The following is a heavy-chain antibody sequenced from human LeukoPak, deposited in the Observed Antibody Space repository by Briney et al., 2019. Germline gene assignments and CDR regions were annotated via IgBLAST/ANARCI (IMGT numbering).Heavy chain of an antibody. J-gene: IGHJ4*02. V-gene: IGHV4-59*01. CDR3: ASDTSGYYLFDY. CDR1: GGSISSYY. D-gene: IGHD3-22*01. CDR2: IYYTGST. Sequence: SETLSLTCTASGGSISSYYWSWIRQPPGKGLEWIGYIYYTGSTNYNPSLKSRVTISVDTSKNQFSLKLSSVTAADTAVYYCASDTSGYYLFDYWGQGTLVTVSS.